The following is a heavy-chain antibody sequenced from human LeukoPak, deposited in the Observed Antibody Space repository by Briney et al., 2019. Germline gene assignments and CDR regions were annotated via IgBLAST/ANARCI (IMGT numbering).Heavy chain of an antibody. CDR2: IIPILGIA. CDR1: GGTFSSYA. V-gene: IGHV1-69*04. CDR3: ARGTTYYFDY. D-gene: IGHD1-1*01. J-gene: IGHJ4*02. Sequence: SVTVSCKASGGTFSSYAISWVRQAPGQGLEWMGRIIPILGIANYAQKFQGRVTITADKSTSTAYMELSSLRSEDTAVYYCARGTTYYFDYWGQGTLVTVSS.